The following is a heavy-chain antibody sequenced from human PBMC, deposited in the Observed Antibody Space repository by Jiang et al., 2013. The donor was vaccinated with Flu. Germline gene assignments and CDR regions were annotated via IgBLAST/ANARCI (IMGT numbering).Heavy chain of an antibody. CDR2: LWHDGSNK. V-gene: IGHV3-30*02. CDR3: ATLRGSSYDTYLMDF. Sequence: PGASVKVSCKASGYTFTNNDINWVRQAPGKGLEWVASLWHDGSNKYYVDPVKGRFTVSRENSKNTLFLQMNSLRVEDTAVYYCATLRGSSYDTYLMDFWGQGTLVTVSP. CDR1: GYTFTNND. J-gene: IGHJ4*02. D-gene: IGHD2-2*01.